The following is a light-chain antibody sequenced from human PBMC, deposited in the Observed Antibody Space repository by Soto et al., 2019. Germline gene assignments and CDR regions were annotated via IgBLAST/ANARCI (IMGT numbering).Light chain of an antibody. CDR3: QQLNSYPLT. J-gene: IGKJ4*01. CDR1: QGISSY. CDR2: AAS. Sequence: IHFTQSPSSLSASVGDRVTITCRASQGISSYLAWYQQKPGKAPKLLIYAASTLQSGVPSRFSGSGSGTDFTLTISSLQPEDFATYYCQQLNSYPLTFGGGTKVDIK. V-gene: IGKV1-9*01.